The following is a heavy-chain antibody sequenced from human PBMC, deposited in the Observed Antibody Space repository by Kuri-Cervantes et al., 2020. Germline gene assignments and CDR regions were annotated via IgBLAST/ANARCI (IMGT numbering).Heavy chain of an antibody. CDR2: INHSGTT. J-gene: IGHJ6*03. D-gene: IGHD1-1*01. V-gene: IGHV4-34*01. CDR1: GGSFSGYY. Sequence: GSLRLSCAVDGGSFSGYYWSWIRQPQGKGLEWSGEINHSGTTNYNPSLKSRVTISVDTSKTLLSLMLSSLTAADTAVYYCARVRWNDGVLGYYYYYMDVWGKGTTVTVSS. CDR3: ARVRWNDGVLGYYYYYMDV.